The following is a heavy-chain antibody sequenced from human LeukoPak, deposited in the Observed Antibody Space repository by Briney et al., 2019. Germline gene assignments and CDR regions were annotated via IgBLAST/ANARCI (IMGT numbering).Heavy chain of an antibody. D-gene: IGHD5-24*01. CDR2: ISSSSYM. CDR3: AKMATISASDAFDI. CDR1: GFTFSSYS. Sequence: GGSLRLSCAASGFTFSSYSMNWVRQAPGKGLEWVSSISSSSYMYSADSLKGRFTISRDNAKNSLYLQMNSLRAEDTAVYYCAKMATISASDAFDIWGQGTMVTVSS. V-gene: IGHV3-21*01. J-gene: IGHJ3*02.